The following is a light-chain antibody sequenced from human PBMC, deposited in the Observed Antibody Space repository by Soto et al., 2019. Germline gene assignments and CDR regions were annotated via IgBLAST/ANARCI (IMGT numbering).Light chain of an antibody. CDR2: RAS. V-gene: IGKV3-15*01. Sequence: DKLTSQYTATLSVSPGESVTLSCRARQNIHNQMSWFLQKPGQAPRLLIYRASTRATDIPARFSGSGSGTEFTLTISSLQSEDFAVYYCQQYKNRPPATFGQGTKVDIK. J-gene: IGKJ1*01. CDR3: QQYKNRPPAT. CDR1: QNIHNQ.